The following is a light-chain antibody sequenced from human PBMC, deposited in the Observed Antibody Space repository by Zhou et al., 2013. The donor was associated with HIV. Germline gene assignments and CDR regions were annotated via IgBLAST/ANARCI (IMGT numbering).Light chain of an antibody. Sequence: DIQMTQSPSSLSKSVGDRVTISCRASQTISTYLNWYQQKPGKAPKLLIYAASTLERGVPSRFSGSGSGTDFTLTINTLQPEDFATYYCQQSYNFPLTFGPGTKVDIK. CDR3: QQSYNFPLT. CDR2: AAS. V-gene: IGKV1-39*01. CDR1: QTISTY. J-gene: IGKJ3*01.